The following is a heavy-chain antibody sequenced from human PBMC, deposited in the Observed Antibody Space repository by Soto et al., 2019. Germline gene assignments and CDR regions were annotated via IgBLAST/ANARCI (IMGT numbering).Heavy chain of an antibody. V-gene: IGHV4-30-4*01. J-gene: IGHJ5*02. Sequence: SETLSLTCTVSGGSISSGDYYWSWIRQPPGKGLEWIGYIYHSGSTYYNPSLKSRVTISVDTSKNQFSLKLSSVTAADTAVYYCASDGPAGARLDPWGQGNLLTVSS. CDR1: GGSISSGDYY. CDR2: IYHSGST. D-gene: IGHD6-13*01. CDR3: ASDGPAGARLDP.